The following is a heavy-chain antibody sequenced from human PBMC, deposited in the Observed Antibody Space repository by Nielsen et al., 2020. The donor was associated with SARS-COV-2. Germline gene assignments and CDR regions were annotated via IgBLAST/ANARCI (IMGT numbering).Heavy chain of an antibody. CDR2: VYYSGST. Sequence: SETLSLTCTVSGCSISSSSYYWGWIRQPPGKGLEWLGIVYYSGSTYYNPSLKSRVTISVDTSKNQFSLKLSSVTAADTAVYYCASLPYYYDSSEAFDIWGQGTMVTVSS. V-gene: IGHV4-39*01. CDR3: ASLPYYYDSSEAFDI. CDR1: GCSISSSSYY. J-gene: IGHJ3*02. D-gene: IGHD3-22*01.